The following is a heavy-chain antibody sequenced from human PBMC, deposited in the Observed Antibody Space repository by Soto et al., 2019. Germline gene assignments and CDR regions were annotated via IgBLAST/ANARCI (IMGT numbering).Heavy chain of an antibody. CDR1: GYTFTSYG. CDR3: ARDQFPDYYYYGMDV. CDR2: ISAYNGNT. Sequence: QVQLVQSGAEVKKPGASVKVSCKASGYTFTSYGISWVRQAPGQGLEWMGWISAYNGNTNYAQKLQGRVTMTTDTPTSKAYMELRSLRSDDTAVYYCARDQFPDYYYYGMDVWGQGTTVTVSS. V-gene: IGHV1-18*01. J-gene: IGHJ6*02. D-gene: IGHD2-21*01.